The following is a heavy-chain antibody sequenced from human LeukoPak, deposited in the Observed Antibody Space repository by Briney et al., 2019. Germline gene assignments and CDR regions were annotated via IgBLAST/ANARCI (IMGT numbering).Heavy chain of an antibody. D-gene: IGHD3-10*01. CDR1: GFTFSSYW. CDR2: INSDGSST. J-gene: IGHJ5*02. V-gene: IGHV3-74*01. CDR3: AKEGITMVRGVIPPFSFFDP. Sequence: GGSLRLSCAASGFTFSSYWMHWVRHAPGKGLVWVSRINSDGSSTSYADSVKGRFTISRDNSKNTLYLQMNSLRAEDTAVYYCAKEGITMVRGVIPPFSFFDPWGQGTLVTVSS.